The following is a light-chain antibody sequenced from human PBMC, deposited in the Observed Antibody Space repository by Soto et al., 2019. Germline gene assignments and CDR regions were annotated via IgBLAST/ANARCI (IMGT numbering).Light chain of an antibody. Sequence: AIQLTQSPSSLSASVGDRVTITCRASQGISSALAWYQQKPGKAPKLLIYDASSLESGVPSRFGGSGSGTDFTLTISSLQPEDFATYYCQQFNNYFYTFGQGTKLEIK. J-gene: IGKJ2*01. CDR2: DAS. CDR3: QQFNNYFYT. CDR1: QGISSA. V-gene: IGKV1D-13*01.